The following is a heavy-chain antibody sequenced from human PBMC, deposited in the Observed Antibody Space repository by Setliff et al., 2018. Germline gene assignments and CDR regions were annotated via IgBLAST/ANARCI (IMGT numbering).Heavy chain of an antibody. CDR1: GGSFSGYY. J-gene: IGHJ4*02. Sequence: PSETLSLTCAVYGGSFSGYYWSWIRQPPGKGLEWIGEINHSGSTNYNPSLKSRVTISVDTSKNQFSLKPSSVTAADTAVYYCARGARYFDWLFDPDYYFDYWGQGTLVTVSS. CDR3: ARGARYFDWLFDPDYYFDY. CDR2: INHSGST. D-gene: IGHD3-9*01. V-gene: IGHV4-34*01.